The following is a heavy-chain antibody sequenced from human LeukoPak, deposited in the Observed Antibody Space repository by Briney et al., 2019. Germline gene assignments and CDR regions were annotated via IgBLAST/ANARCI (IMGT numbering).Heavy chain of an antibody. CDR3: ARDKGYNWNYPYFDY. V-gene: IGHV1-69*13. D-gene: IGHD1-7*01. Sequence: ASVKVSCKASVGTFSSYAISWVRQAPGQGLEWMGGIIPIFGTANYAQKFQGRVTITADESTSTAYMELSSLRSEDTAVYYCARDKGYNWNYPYFDYWGQGTLVTVSS. CDR2: IIPIFGTA. J-gene: IGHJ4*02. CDR1: VGTFSSYA.